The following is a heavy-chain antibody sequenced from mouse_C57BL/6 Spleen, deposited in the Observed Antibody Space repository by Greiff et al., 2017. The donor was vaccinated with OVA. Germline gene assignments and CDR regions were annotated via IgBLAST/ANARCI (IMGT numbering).Heavy chain of an antibody. J-gene: IGHJ3*01. CDR1: GFTFSSYT. Sequence: EVQVVESGGGLVKPGGSLKLSCAASGFTFSSYTMSWVRQTPEKRLEWVATISGGGGNTYYPDSVKGRFTISRDNAKNTLYLQMSSLRSEDTALYYCASPLGGTRAWFAYWGQGTLVTVSA. CDR2: ISGGGGNT. V-gene: IGHV5-9*01. D-gene: IGHD3-3*01. CDR3: ASPLGGTRAWFAY.